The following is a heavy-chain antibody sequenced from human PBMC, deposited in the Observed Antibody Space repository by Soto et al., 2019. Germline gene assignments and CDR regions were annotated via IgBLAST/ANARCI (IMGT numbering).Heavy chain of an antibody. CDR2: IYYSGNT. CDR1: GDSISSTIFS. V-gene: IGHV4-39*01. CDR3: ASVLLGYSYGSFYY. J-gene: IGHJ4*02. Sequence: KPSETLSLTCTVSGDSISSTIFSWGWLRQPPGKGLEWIGSIYYSGNTYYNPSLKSRVTISVDTSKNQFSLKLSSVTAADTAVYYCASVLLGYSYGSFYYWDQGKLVPVSA. D-gene: IGHD5-18*01.